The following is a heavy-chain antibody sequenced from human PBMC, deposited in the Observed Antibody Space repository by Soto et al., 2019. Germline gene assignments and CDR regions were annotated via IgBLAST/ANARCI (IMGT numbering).Heavy chain of an antibody. Sequence: SETLSLTCTISGGSISSYYWSWIRQPPGKGLEWIGYIYYSGSTNYNPSLKSRVTISVDTSKNRFSLKLSSVTAADSAVYYCARVARRCSGGSRYRNWFDPWGQGTLGTVSS. V-gene: IGHV4-59*01. D-gene: IGHD2-15*01. J-gene: IGHJ5*02. CDR3: ARVARRCSGGSRYRNWFDP. CDR1: GGSISSYY. CDR2: IYYSGST.